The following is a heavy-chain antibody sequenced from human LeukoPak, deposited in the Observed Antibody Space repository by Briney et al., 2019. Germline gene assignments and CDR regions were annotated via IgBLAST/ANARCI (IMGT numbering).Heavy chain of an antibody. CDR3: AKALLVSVVVVAANDY. J-gene: IGHJ4*02. V-gene: IGHV3-23*01. CDR1: GFTFSSYA. Sequence: GGSLRLSCAASGFTFSSYAMSWVRQAPGKGLEWVSAISGSGGSTYYAGSVKGRFTISRDNSKNTLYLQMNSLRAEDTAVYYCAKALLVSVVVVAANDYWGQGTLVTVSS. CDR2: ISGSGGST. D-gene: IGHD2-15*01.